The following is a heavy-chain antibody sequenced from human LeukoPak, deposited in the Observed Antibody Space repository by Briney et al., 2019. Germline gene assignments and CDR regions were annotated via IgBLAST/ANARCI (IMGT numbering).Heavy chain of an antibody. V-gene: IGHV3-7*01. CDR2: IKQDGSEK. Sequence: GGSLRLSCAASGFTFSLYWMTWVRQAPGKGLEWVANIKQDGSEKYYVDSVKGRFTISRDNAKNSLYLQMNSLRAEDTAVYYCARDRFSSGRGNFDYWGQGTLVTVPS. CDR3: ARDRFSSGRGNFDY. CDR1: GFTFSLYW. D-gene: IGHD3-22*01. J-gene: IGHJ4*02.